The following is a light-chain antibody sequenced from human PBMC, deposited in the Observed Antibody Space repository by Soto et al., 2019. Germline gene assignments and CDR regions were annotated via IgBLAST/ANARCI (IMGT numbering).Light chain of an antibody. CDR2: GAS. CDR1: QSVSSN. V-gene: IGKV3-15*01. CDR3: QQYNNWPRT. J-gene: IGKJ1*01. Sequence: EIVMTQSPDTLSVSPGKRATLSCRASQSVSSNLAWYQQKPGQAPRLLMYGASTRATGIPDSFSGSGSGTEFTLTISSLQSEDFAVYYCQQYNNWPRTFGQGTKVEIK.